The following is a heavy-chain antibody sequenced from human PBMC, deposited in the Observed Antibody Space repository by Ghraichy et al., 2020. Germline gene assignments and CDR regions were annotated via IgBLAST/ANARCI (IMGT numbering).Heavy chain of an antibody. Sequence: GESLNISCAASGFTFSSYAMSWVRQAPGKGLEWVSAISGSGGSTYYADSVKGRFTISRDNSKNTLYLQMNSLRAEDTAVYYCAKDPIAQIAAAGSFDYWGQGTLVTVSS. CDR3: AKDPIAQIAAAGSFDY. D-gene: IGHD6-13*01. V-gene: IGHV3-23*01. J-gene: IGHJ4*02. CDR1: GFTFSSYA. CDR2: ISGSGGST.